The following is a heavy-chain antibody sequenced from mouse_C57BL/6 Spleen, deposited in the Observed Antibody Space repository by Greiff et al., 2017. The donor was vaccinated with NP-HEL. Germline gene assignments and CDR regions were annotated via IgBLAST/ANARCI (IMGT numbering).Heavy chain of an antibody. CDR2: IDPANGNT. CDR1: GFNIKNTY. V-gene: IGHV14-3*01. CDR3: ARSVTGTGYYFDY. Sequence: EVMLVESVAELVRPGASVKLSCTASGFNIKNTYMHWVKQRPEQGLEWIGRIDPANGNTKYAPRFQGKATITADTSSNTAYLQLSSLTSEDTAIYYCARSVTGTGYYFDYWGQGTTLTVSS. D-gene: IGHD4-1*01. J-gene: IGHJ2*01.